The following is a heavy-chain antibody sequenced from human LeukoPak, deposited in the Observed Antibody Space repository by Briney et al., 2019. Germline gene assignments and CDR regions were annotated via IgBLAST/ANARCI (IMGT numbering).Heavy chain of an antibody. V-gene: IGHV3-66*01. CDR1: GFTFSSYA. J-gene: IGHJ4*02. D-gene: IGHD3-9*01. Sequence: GGSLRLSCAASGFTFSSYAMSWVRQAPGKGLEWVSVIYSGGSTYYADSVKGRFTISRDNSKNTLYLQMNSLRAEDTAVYYCASSYYDVLTGYYDDYWGQGTLVTVSS. CDR3: ASSYYDVLTGYYDDY. CDR2: IYSGGST.